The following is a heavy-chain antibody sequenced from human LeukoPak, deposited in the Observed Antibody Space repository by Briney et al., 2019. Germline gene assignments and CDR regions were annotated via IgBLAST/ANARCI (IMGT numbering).Heavy chain of an antibody. D-gene: IGHD3-3*01. J-gene: IGHJ5*02. Sequence: SETLSLTCTVSGGSISSSSYDWGWLRQPPGKGLEWIGSIYYSGSTYYHPSLKSRVTISVDTSKNQFSLKLSSVTAADTAVYYCARDRRDFWSGYYSTPGGFDPWGQGTLVTVSA. V-gene: IGHV4-39*07. CDR2: IYYSGST. CDR3: ARDRRDFWSGYYSTPGGFDP. CDR1: GGSISSSSYD.